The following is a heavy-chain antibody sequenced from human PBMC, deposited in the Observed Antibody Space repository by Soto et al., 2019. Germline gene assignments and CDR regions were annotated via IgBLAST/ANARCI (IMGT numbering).Heavy chain of an antibody. V-gene: IGHV3-23*01. J-gene: IGHJ4*02. CDR2: ISGSDGST. CDR3: AKNYYDSTGYYYYFDY. CDR1: AFTFSNSA. D-gene: IGHD3-22*01. Sequence: GGSLRLSCAASAFTFSNSAMSWVRQAPGKGLEWVSIISGSDGSTSYADSVKGRFTISRDNSKNTLYLQMNSLRAEDTAVYYCAKNYYDSTGYYYYFDYWGQGTLVTVSS.